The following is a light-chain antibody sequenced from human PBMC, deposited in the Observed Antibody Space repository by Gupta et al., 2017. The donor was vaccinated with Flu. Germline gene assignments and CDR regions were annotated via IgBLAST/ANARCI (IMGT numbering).Light chain of an antibody. Sequence: DTEVIQSPDSLAVSLGGRATINCKSRQSVFYTSNKKNYLAWYQQKPGQPPRLLIYWASTRESGVPDRFSGSGSETDFALTISNRQAEDVAVYYCQPEDYTPMTFGQGTMVEIK. CDR3: QPEDYTPMT. J-gene: IGKJ1*01. CDR2: WAS. CDR1: QSVFYTSNKKNY. V-gene: IGKV4-1*01.